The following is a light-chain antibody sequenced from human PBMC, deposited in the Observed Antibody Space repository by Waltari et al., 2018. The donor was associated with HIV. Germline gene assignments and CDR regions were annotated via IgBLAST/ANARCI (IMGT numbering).Light chain of an antibody. CDR1: ALTKQY. CDR2: KDN. CDR3: QSAEASGSYWA. V-gene: IGLV3-25*03. J-gene: IGLJ3*02. Sequence: SYELTQPPSVSVSPGQTARISCSGDALTKQYTYWYQQKPGQAPLLLIYKDNERPSGIPERFSGASSGTTATLTISEVQTRDEAAYYCQSAEASGSYWAFGGGTKLTVL.